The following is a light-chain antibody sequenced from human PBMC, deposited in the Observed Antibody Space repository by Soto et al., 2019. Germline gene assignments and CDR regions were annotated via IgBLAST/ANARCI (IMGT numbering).Light chain of an antibody. Sequence: AIQMTQSPSSLSASVGDRVTITCRSSQGIRNDLGWYQQKPGKAPKLLIYAASSLQSVVPSRFSGSGSGTDFTLNISSLQPDDFATYYCLQDSNSPLTFGGGTKVEIK. CDR2: AAS. V-gene: IGKV1-6*01. CDR1: QGIRND. J-gene: IGKJ4*01. CDR3: LQDSNSPLT.